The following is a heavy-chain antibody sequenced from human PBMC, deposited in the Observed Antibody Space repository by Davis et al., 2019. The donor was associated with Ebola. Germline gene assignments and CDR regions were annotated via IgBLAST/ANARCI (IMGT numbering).Heavy chain of an antibody. CDR2: IWHDGSKK. J-gene: IGHJ4*02. D-gene: IGHD3-10*01. CDR3: ARGASDGDTFDY. V-gene: IGHV3-33*08. Sequence: GGSLRLSCAASGFTFSSYWMSWVRQAPGKGLEWVAVIWHDGSKKYYADSVKGRFTISRDNSMNALYLQMDSLRAEDTAVYYCARGASDGDTFDYWGQGALVTVSS. CDR1: GFTFSSYW.